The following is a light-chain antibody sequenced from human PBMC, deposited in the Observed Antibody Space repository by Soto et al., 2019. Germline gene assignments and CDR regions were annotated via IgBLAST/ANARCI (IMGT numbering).Light chain of an antibody. CDR2: EVS. CDR1: NSDVGNYNN. Sequence: QSVLTQPASVSGSPGQSITISCTGTNSDVGNYNNVSWYQQHPGKAPKLMIYEVSKRPSGVSNRFSGSKSANTASLTISGLQAEDEAVYYCCSFARSSTWIFGGGTKLTVL. V-gene: IGLV2-23*02. CDR3: CSFARSSTWI. J-gene: IGLJ2*01.